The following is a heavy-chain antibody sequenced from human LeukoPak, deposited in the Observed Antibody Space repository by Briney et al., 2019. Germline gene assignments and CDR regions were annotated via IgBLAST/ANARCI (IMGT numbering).Heavy chain of an antibody. Sequence: GGSLRLSCVASGFTFSSYWMHWVRQDPRKGLVWVSRINGDRRNINYADSVRGRFTISRDNAKNTLYLQMNSLRAEDTAVYYCGSMIREGEDYWGQGTLVTVSS. D-gene: IGHD3-10*01. CDR2: INGDRRNI. J-gene: IGHJ4*02. V-gene: IGHV3-74*01. CDR1: GFTFSSYW. CDR3: GSMIREGEDY.